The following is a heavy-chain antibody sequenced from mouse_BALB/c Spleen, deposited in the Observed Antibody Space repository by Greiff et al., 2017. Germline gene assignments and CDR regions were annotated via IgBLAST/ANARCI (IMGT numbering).Heavy chain of an antibody. CDR1: GFTFSSYG. J-gene: IGHJ4*01. Sequence: EVQRVESGGDLVKPGGSLKLSCAASGFTFSSYGMSWVRQTPDKRLEWVATISSGGSYTYYPDSVKGRFTISRDNAKNTLYLQMSSLKSEDTAMYYCASTVDYYAMDYWGQGTSGTVSS. CDR2: ISSGGSYT. V-gene: IGHV5-6*01. CDR3: ASTVDYYAMDY. D-gene: IGHD1-1*01.